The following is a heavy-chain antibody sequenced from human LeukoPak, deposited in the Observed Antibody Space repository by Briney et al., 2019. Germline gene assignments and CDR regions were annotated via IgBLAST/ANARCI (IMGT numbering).Heavy chain of an antibody. V-gene: IGHV4-39*01. J-gene: IGHJ3*02. CDR3: ATTTVTTLGHAFDI. CDR1: GGSISSSSYY. D-gene: IGHD4-17*01. Sequence: PSETLSLTCTVSGGSISSSSYYWGWIRQPPGRGLEWIGSIYYSGSTYHNPSLKSRVTISVDTSKNQFSLKLSSVTAADTAVYYCATTTVTTLGHAFDIWGQGTMVTVSS. CDR2: IYYSGST.